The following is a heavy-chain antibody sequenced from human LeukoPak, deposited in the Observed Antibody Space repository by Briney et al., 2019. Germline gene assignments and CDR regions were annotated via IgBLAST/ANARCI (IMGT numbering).Heavy chain of an antibody. V-gene: IGHV5-51*01. J-gene: IGHJ4*02. CDR1: GXSFTAYW. CDR3: ARRQGCSSTSCPPDS. CDR2: IYPGDSDT. D-gene: IGHD2-2*01. Sequence: GESLKISCRGSGXSFTAYWIGWVRQMPGKGLEWMGIIYPGDSDTRYSPSFQGQVTMSAVKSINAAYLQWSSLKASDTAMYYCARRQGCSSTSCPPDSWGQGTLVTVSS.